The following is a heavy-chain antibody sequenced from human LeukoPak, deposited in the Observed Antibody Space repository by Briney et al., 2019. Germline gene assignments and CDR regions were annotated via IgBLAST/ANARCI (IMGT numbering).Heavy chain of an antibody. V-gene: IGHV1-2*02. D-gene: IGHD2-2*01. CDR1: GYTLTGYY. Sequence: ASVKVSCKPSGYTLTGYYMHWVRQAPGQGLEWMGWINPNSGGTNYAQKFQGRVTITADESTSTAYMELSSLRSEDTAVYYCARAQYCSSTSCYYFDYWGQGTLVTVSS. CDR2: INPNSGGT. CDR3: ARAQYCSSTSCYYFDY. J-gene: IGHJ4*02.